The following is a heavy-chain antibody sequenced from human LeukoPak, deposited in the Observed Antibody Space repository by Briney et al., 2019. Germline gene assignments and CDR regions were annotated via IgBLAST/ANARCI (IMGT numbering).Heavy chain of an antibody. CDR2: ISGSGGST. D-gene: IGHD6-19*01. Sequence: PGRSLRLSCAASGFTFSSYAMSWVRQAPGKGLEWVSAISGSGGSTYYADSVKGRFTISRDNSKNTLYLQMNSLRAEDTAVYYCAKVLQYSSGGNALFDYWGQGTLVTVSS. V-gene: IGHV3-23*01. CDR3: AKVLQYSSGGNALFDY. CDR1: GFTFSSYA. J-gene: IGHJ4*02.